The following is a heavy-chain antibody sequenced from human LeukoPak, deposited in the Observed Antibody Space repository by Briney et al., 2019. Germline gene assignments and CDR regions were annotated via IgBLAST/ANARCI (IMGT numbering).Heavy chain of an antibody. CDR2: IYPNSGGT. CDR3: ARSEQFPYYMDA. CDR1: GYTFTSYG. D-gene: IGHD6-19*01. V-gene: IGHV1-2*02. Sequence: GASVKVSCKASGYTFTSYGISWVRQAPGQGLECMGWIYPNSGGTNYAQKFQGRVTMTRDTSISTAYMELSGLRSDDTAVYYCARSEQFPYYMDAWGKGTTVTVSS. J-gene: IGHJ6*03.